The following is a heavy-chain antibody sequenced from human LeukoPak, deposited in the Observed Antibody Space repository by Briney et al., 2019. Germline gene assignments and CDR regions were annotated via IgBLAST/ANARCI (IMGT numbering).Heavy chain of an antibody. V-gene: IGHV4-59*12. J-gene: IGHJ4*02. D-gene: IGHD3-22*01. CDR1: GGSISSYY. CDR2: IYYSGST. CDR3: ARDTRSYDSSGYYFFDF. Sequence: PSETLSLTCTGSGGSISSYYWNWIRQPPGKGLEWIGYIYYSGSTNYNPSLKSRVTISVDTSKNQFSLKLSSVTAADTAVYLCARDTRSYDSSGYYFFDFWGQGTLVTVSS.